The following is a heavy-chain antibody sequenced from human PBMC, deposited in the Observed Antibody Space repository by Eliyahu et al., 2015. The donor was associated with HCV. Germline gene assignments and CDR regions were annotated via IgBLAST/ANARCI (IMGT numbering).Heavy chain of an antibody. CDR2: IHPWWGP. V-gene: IGHV4-4*02. J-gene: IGHJ5*02. CDR1: GGSISSSNW. Sequence: QVQLQESGPGLVKPSGTLSLTCAVSGGSISSSNWWSWVRQPPGKGLEWIGEIHPWWGPNYNPSLKSRVTISVDKSKNQFSLKLSSVTAADTAVYYCARAPAIAAGVRGWFDPWGQGTLVTVSS. CDR3: ARAPAIAAGVRGWFDP. D-gene: IGHD6-13*01.